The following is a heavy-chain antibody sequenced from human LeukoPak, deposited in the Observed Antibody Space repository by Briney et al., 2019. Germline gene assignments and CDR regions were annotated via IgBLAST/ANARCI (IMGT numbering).Heavy chain of an antibody. CDR3: ARGSWYRDLWDHYFDY. Sequence: GGSLRLSCAASGFTFSSYEMNWVRQAPGKGLEWVSYISSSGGTIYYADSVKGRFTISRDNAKNSLYLQMNSLRAEDTAVYYCARGSWYRDLWDHYFDYWGQGTLVTVSS. CDR1: GFTFSSYE. V-gene: IGHV3-48*03. CDR2: ISSSGGTI. J-gene: IGHJ4*02. D-gene: IGHD6-13*01.